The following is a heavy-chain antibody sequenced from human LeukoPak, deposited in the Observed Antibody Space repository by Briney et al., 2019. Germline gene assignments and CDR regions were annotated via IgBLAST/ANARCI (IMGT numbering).Heavy chain of an antibody. CDR1: GYTFTGYY. Sequence: ASVKVSCKASGYTFTGYYMHWVRQAPGQGLEWMGWINPNSGGTNYAQKFQGRVTMTRDTSISTAYMELSRLRSDDTAVYYCARASSWFGEFQAWFDPWGQGTLVTVSS. CDR2: INPNSGGT. D-gene: IGHD3-10*01. J-gene: IGHJ5*02. CDR3: ARASSWFGEFQAWFDP. V-gene: IGHV1-2*02.